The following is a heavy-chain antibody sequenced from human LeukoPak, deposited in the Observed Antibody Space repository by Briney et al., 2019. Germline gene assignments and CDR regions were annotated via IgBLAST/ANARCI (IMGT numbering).Heavy chain of an antibody. J-gene: IGHJ3*02. CDR1: GYTFTGYY. Sequence: GASVKVSCKASGYTFTGYYMHWVRQAPGQGLEWMGWINPNSGGTNYAQKFQGRVTMTRDTSISTAYMELSRLRSDDTAVYYCARVMATVTTLGPDAFDIWGQGTMVTVSS. D-gene: IGHD4-17*01. CDR2: INPNSGGT. CDR3: ARVMATVTTLGPDAFDI. V-gene: IGHV1-2*02.